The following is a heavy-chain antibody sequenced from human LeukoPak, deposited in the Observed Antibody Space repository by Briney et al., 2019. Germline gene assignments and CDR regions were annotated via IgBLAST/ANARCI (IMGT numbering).Heavy chain of an antibody. Sequence: ASVKVSCKASGGTFSSYAISWVRQAPGQGLEWMGWINPNSGGTNYAQKFQGRVTMTRDTSISTAYMELSRLRSDDTAVYYCARAEGHADYWGQGTLVTVSS. J-gene: IGHJ4*02. CDR2: INPNSGGT. CDR3: ARAEGHADY. CDR1: GGTFSSYA. V-gene: IGHV1-2*02.